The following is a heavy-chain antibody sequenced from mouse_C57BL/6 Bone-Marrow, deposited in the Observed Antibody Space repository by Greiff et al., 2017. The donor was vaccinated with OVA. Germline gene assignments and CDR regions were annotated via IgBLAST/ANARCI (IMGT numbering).Heavy chain of an antibody. J-gene: IGHJ1*03. CDR1: GYTFTSYD. Sequence: VKLMESGPELVKPWASVKLSCKASGYTFTSYDINWVKQRPGQGLEWIGWIYPRDGSTKYNEKFKGKATLTVDTSSSTAYMELHSLTSEDSAVYFCARGGGSSYWYFDVWGTGTTVTVSS. D-gene: IGHD1-1*01. V-gene: IGHV1-85*01. CDR3: ARGGGSSYWYFDV. CDR2: IYPRDGST.